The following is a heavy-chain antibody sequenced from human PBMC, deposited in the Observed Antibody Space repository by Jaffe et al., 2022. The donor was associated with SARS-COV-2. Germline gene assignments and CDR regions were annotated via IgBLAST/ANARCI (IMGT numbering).Heavy chain of an antibody. J-gene: IGHJ5*02. Sequence: QVQLQESGPGLVKPSQTLSLTCTVSGGSISSGGYYWSWIRQHPGKGLEWIGYIYYSGSTYYNPSLKSRVTISVDTSKNQFSLKLSSVTAADTAVYYCARVDVRGYSGPYWFDPWGQGTLVTVSS. D-gene: IGHD5-12*01. CDR3: ARVDVRGYSGPYWFDP. CDR1: GGSISSGGYY. CDR2: IYYSGST. V-gene: IGHV4-31*03.